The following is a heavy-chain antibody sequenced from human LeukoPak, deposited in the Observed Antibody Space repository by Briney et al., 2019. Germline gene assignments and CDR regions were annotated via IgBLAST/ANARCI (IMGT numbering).Heavy chain of an antibody. CDR1: GGSFSGYY. V-gene: IGHV4-34*01. CDR3: ARGGGRITMIVVVTPYYFDY. CDR2: INHSGST. J-gene: IGHJ4*02. Sequence: SETLSLTCAVYGGSFSGYYWSWIRQPPGKGLEWIGEINHSGSTNYNPSLKSRVTISVDTSKNQFSLKLSSVTAADTAVYYCARGGGRITMIVVVTPYYFDYWGQGTLVTVSS. D-gene: IGHD3-22*01.